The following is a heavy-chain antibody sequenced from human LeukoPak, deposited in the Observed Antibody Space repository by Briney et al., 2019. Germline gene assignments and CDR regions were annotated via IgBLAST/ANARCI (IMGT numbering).Heavy chain of an antibody. J-gene: IGHJ4*02. CDR2: SSYTGNT. CDR3: ARGILMWFGAKMEYYFDS. V-gene: IGHV4-59*01. CDR1: GAYFTNYY. Sequence: PSETLSLTCTVSGAYFTNYYWSFIRQPPGKGLEWIGFSSYTGNTNYNPSLKSRVTISLDMSKNQFSLSLKSVTAADTAMYYCARGILMWFGAKMEYYFDSWGQGPPLTVSS. D-gene: IGHD3-10*01.